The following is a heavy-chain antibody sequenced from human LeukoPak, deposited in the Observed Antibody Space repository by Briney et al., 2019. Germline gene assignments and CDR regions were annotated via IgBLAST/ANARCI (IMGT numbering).Heavy chain of an antibody. CDR2: INTNTGNP. V-gene: IGHV7-4-1*01. CDR1: GYTFTSYA. Sequence: ASVKVSCKASGYTFTSYAMNWVRQAHGQGLEWMGWINTNTGNPTYAQGFTGRFVFSLDTSVSTAYLQICSLKAEDTAVYYCARGGATYYDFWSGYYEAYYYGMDVWGQGTTVTVSS. CDR3: ARGGATYYDFWSGYYEAYYYGMDV. J-gene: IGHJ6*02. D-gene: IGHD3-3*01.